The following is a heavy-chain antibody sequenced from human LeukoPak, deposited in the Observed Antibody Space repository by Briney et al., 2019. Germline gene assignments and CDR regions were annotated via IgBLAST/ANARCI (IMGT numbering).Heavy chain of an antibody. CDR3: ARMAYYHDSSNYLYYFDY. CDR2: ADYSGNT. CDR1: GDSISDYY. Sequence: PSETLSLTCTVSGDSISDYYWSWIRQPPGKGLEWIAYADYSGNTNYNPSLKNRVTIALDTSKNQFSLKVISVTAADTAVYYCARMAYYHDSSNYLYYFDYWGRGTLVTVSS. D-gene: IGHD3-22*01. V-gene: IGHV4-59*01. J-gene: IGHJ4*02.